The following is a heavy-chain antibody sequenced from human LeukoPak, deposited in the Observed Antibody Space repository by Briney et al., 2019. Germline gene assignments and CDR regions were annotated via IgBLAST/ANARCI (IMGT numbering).Heavy chain of an antibody. V-gene: IGHV4-59*08. CDR2: IYYSGST. CDR1: GGSISPYF. Sequence: PSETLSLTCTVSGGSISPYFWSWIRQPPGKGLEWIGYIYYSGSTNYNPSLKSRVTISVDTSKNQFSLKLSSVTAADTAVYYCARRQTYFDYWGQRTLVTLSS. J-gene: IGHJ4*02. CDR3: ARRQTYFDY.